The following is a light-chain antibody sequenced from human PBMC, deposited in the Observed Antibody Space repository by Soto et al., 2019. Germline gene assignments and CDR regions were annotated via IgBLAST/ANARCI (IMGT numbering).Light chain of an antibody. CDR2: GAS. Sequence: DIQRTQSPSTLSASVGDAVTITCRASQSISTSLAWYQQKPGKAPNLLISGASTLEEGVPSRFRGSGSGTEFTLTITSLQTEDFAVYYCQQYKNWPHTFGQGTKVDIK. CDR1: QSISTS. CDR3: QQYKNWPHT. V-gene: IGKV1-5*01. J-gene: IGKJ2*01.